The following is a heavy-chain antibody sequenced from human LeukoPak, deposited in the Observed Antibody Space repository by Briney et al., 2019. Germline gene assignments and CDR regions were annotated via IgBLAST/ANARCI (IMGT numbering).Heavy chain of an antibody. V-gene: IGHV3-11*01. CDR2: ISSSGYTI. J-gene: IGHJ4*02. CDR1: GFTFSDYY. D-gene: IGHD1-26*01. CDR3: ARDPGSGTFPY. Sequence: GGSLRLSCAASGFTFSDYYMHWIRRAPGKGLEWVSYISSSGYTIYYADSVKGRFTISRDNAKNSLYLQMNSLRAEDTAVYYCARDPGSGTFPYWGQGTLVTVSS.